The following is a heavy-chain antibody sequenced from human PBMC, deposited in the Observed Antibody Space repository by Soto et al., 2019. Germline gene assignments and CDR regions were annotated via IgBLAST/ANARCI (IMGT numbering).Heavy chain of an antibody. CDR1: GFTFSSYW. J-gene: IGHJ5*02. Sequence: EVQLVESGGGLVQPGGSLRLSCAASGFTFSSYWMHWVRQAPGKGLVWVSLINSDGSSTSYADSVKGRFTISRDNAKNTLYLQMNSPRAEDTAVYYCARDHVVSRNWFDPWGQGTLVTVSS. V-gene: IGHV3-74*01. D-gene: IGHD2-21*01. CDR2: INSDGSST. CDR3: ARDHVVSRNWFDP.